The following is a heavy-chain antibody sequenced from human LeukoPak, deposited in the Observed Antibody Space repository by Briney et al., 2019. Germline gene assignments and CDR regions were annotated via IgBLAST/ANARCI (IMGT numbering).Heavy chain of an antibody. CDR1: GFTFSSYG. CDR2: IQYDGSNK. CDR3: ARSLTMVRAYDY. Sequence: GGSLRLSCAASGFTFSSYGMHWVRQAPGKGLEWVTFIQYDGSNKYYADSVKGQFTISRDNSKNTVYLQMNSLRTEDTAVYYCARSLTMVRAYDYWGQGTLVTVSS. J-gene: IGHJ4*02. D-gene: IGHD3-10*01. V-gene: IGHV3-30*02.